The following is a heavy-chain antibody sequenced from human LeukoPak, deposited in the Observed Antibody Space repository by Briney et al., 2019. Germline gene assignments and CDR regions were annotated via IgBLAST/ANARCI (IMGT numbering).Heavy chain of an antibody. D-gene: IGHD4-11*01. CDR2: IKQDGGET. J-gene: IGHJ4*02. Sequence: GGSLRLSCAASGFPFSSYWMAWIRQAPGKGLEWVASIKQDGGETFYVDSVKGRFTISRDNAKNSLYLQMNSLRAEDTAVYYCTREDHSNYNYWGQGTLVTVSS. V-gene: IGHV3-7*01. CDR1: GFPFSSYW. CDR3: TREDHSNYNY.